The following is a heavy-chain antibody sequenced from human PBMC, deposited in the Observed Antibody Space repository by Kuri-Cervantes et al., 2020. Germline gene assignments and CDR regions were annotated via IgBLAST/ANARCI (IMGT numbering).Heavy chain of an antibody. CDR2: INHSGST. CDR3: ARGWDIVVVPAHPYYGMDV. V-gene: IGHV4-34*01. Sequence: SETLSLTCAVYGGSFSGYYWSWIRQPPGKGLEWIGEINHSGSTNNNPSLKSRVTISVDTSKNQFSLKLSSVTAADTAVYYCARGWDIVVVPAHPYYGMDVWGQGTTVTVSS. CDR1: GGSFSGYY. J-gene: IGHJ6*02. D-gene: IGHD2-2*01.